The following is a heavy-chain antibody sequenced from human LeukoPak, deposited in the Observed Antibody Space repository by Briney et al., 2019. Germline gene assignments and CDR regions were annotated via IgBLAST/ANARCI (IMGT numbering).Heavy chain of an antibody. CDR2: ISSSSTSI. CDR1: GFTFSTYT. D-gene: IGHD6-19*01. Sequence: GGSLRLSCAASGFTFSTYTMNWVRQAPGKGLEWVSSISSSSTSIYYADSVKGRFAISRDNAKNSLYLQMNSLRAEDTSVYYCARGIMQQWLERHAFDLWGQGTMVTVSS. V-gene: IGHV3-21*01. J-gene: IGHJ3*01. CDR3: ARGIMQQWLERHAFDL.